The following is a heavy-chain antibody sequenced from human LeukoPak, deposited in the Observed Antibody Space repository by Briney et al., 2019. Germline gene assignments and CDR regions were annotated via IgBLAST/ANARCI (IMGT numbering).Heavy chain of an antibody. Sequence: QPGGSPRLSCAASGFTFSSYWMHWVRQAPGKGLVWVSRINSDGSSTSYADSVKGRFTISRDNAKNTLYLQMNSLRAEDTAVYYCARGATWYDVNYWGQGTLVTVSS. J-gene: IGHJ4*02. CDR3: ARGATWYDVNY. CDR1: GFTFSSYW. CDR2: INSDGSST. D-gene: IGHD1-26*01. V-gene: IGHV3-74*01.